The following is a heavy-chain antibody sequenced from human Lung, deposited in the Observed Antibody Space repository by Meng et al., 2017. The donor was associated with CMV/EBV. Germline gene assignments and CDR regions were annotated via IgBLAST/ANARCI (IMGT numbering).Heavy chain of an antibody. CDR2: ISGSGGST. CDR3: ARQLGLFDY. J-gene: IGHJ4*02. Sequence: LXLTGAASGFTFSSYAMSWVRQAPGKGLEWVSAISGSGGSTYYADSVKGRFTISRDNSKNTLYLQMNSLRAEDTAVYYCARQLGLFDYWGQGTLVTVSS. CDR1: GFTFSSYA. V-gene: IGHV3-23*01. D-gene: IGHD6-6*01.